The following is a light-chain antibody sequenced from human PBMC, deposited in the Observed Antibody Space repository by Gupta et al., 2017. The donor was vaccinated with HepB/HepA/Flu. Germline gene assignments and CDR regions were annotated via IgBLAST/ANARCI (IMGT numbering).Light chain of an antibody. J-gene: IGLJ3*02. V-gene: IGLV3-19*01. CDR2: GKN. CDR1: SLRSYY. Sequence: SSELTQDPAVSVALGQTVRITCPGDSLRSYYASWYQQKPGKAPVLVIYGKNNRPSGIPDRFSGSSSGNTASLTITGAQAEDEADYYCNYRDTSGYHREVFGGGTKLTVL. CDR3: NYRDTSGYHREV.